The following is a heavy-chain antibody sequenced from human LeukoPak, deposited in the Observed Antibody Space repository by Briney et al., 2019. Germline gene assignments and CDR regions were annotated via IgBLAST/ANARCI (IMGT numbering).Heavy chain of an antibody. CDR3: ARGSGSGSSYIDY. Sequence: RPLRLSGAATGVTFGTYAVHWVAQAPGKGRGWVAIMSYDGLDQYYADSVEGRFTISRDNCTSALFLQMNGLRREHTSRYHRARGSGSGSSYIDYWGQGTLVTVSS. D-gene: IGHD3-10*01. V-gene: IGHV3-30-3*01. J-gene: IGHJ4*02. CDR1: GVTFGTYA. CDR2: MSYDGLDQ.